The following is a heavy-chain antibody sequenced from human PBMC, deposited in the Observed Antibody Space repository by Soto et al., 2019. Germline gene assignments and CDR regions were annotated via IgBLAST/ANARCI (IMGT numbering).Heavy chain of an antibody. CDR3: ARDRTGSSSGRYYFDY. Sequence: SETLSLTCTVSGGSVSSGSYYWSWIRQPPGKGLEWIGYIYYSGSTNYNPSLKSRVTISVDTSENQFSLKLSSVTAADTAVYYCARDRTGSSSGRYYFDYWGQGTLVTVSS. J-gene: IGHJ4*02. V-gene: IGHV4-61*01. D-gene: IGHD3-10*01. CDR2: IYYSGST. CDR1: GGSVSSGSYY.